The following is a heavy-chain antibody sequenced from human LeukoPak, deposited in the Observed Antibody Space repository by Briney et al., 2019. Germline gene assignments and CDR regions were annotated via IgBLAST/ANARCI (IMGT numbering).Heavy chain of an antibody. Sequence: GGSLRLSCAASGFTFSSYAMHWVRQAPGKGLEWVAVISYDGSNKYYADSVKGRFTISRDNSKNTLYLQMNSLRAEDTALYYCARDRRSIADISDAFDIWGQGTIVTVSS. CDR2: ISYDGSNK. D-gene: IGHD6-6*01. CDR3: ARDRRSIADISDAFDI. V-gene: IGHV3-30*01. CDR1: GFTFSSYA. J-gene: IGHJ3*02.